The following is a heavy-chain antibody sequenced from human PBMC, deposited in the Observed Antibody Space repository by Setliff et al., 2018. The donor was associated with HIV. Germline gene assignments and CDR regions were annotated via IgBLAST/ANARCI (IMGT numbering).Heavy chain of an antibody. J-gene: IGHJ4*02. D-gene: IGHD6-19*01. CDR1: GYSFTTYF. CDR3: GTVRIAVPDDFDF. CDR2: VDPEDGET. V-gene: IGHV1-69-2*01. Sequence: EASVKVSCKASGYSFTTYFMHWVRQAPGKGLEWMGRVDPEDGETIYAERFRGRISLTVDKSTGTAYMELNRLRSEDTAVYYCGTVRIAVPDDFDFWGQGTLVTVSS.